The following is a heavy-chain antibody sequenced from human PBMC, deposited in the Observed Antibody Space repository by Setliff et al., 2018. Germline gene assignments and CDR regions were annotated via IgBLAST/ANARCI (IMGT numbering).Heavy chain of an antibody. Sequence: PSETLSLTCTVSGGSISSYYWSWIRQPPGKGLEWIAYVYYSGSTNYNPSLKSRVTISVDTSKNQFSLKLSSVTAADTAVHYCARGNNWEPDAFDVWGQGTMVTVSS. CDR3: ARGNNWEPDAFDV. J-gene: IGHJ3*01. CDR1: GGSISSYY. V-gene: IGHV4-59*01. D-gene: IGHD1-20*01. CDR2: VYYSGST.